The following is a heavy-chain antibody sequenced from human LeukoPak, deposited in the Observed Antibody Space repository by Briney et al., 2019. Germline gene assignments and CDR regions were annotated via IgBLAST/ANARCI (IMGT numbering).Heavy chain of an antibody. J-gene: IGHJ3*02. V-gene: IGHV1-2*02. Sequence: ASVKVSCKASGYTFTGYYMHWVRQAPEQGLEWMGWINTNSGGTNYAQKFQGRVTMTRDTSISTGYMELSRLRSDDTAVYYCARVLDDSGGYYFILGAFDIWGLGTMVTVSS. CDR3: ARVLDDSGGYYFILGAFDI. D-gene: IGHD3-22*01. CDR1: GYTFTGYY. CDR2: INTNSGGT.